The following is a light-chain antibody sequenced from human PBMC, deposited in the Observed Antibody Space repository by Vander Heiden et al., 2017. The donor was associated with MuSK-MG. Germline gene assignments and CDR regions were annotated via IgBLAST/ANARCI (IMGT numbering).Light chain of an antibody. V-gene: IGLV2-14*01. CDR2: DVS. J-gene: IGLJ1*01. CDR1: SSDVGGYNY. Sequence: QSALTQPASVAGSPGLSITIPCTGTSSDVGGYNYVPWYQRHPDKAPNLIIYDVSNRPSRVSNRFSGSKSGNTASLTISGLQAEDEADYYCTSYTSSSTLVFGSGTKLTVL. CDR3: TSYTSSSTLV.